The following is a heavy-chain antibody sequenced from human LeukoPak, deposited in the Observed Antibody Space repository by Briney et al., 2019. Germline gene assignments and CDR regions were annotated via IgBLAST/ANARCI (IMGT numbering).Heavy chain of an antibody. Sequence: GGSLRLSCAASGFTFSSYAMSWVRQAPGKGLEWVSAISGSGGSTYYADSVKGRFTISRDNSKNTLYLQMNSLRAEDTAVYYCATAASVMVRGVIKYYFDYWGQGTLVTVSS. J-gene: IGHJ4*02. CDR2: ISGSGGST. V-gene: IGHV3-23*01. CDR3: ATAASVMVRGVIKYYFDY. CDR1: GFTFSSYA. D-gene: IGHD3-10*01.